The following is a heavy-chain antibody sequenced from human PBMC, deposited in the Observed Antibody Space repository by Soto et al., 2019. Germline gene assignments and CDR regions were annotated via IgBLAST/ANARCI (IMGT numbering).Heavy chain of an antibody. CDR3: ARVGVLRAFYGMDV. CDR2: IIPIFGTA. Sequence: QVQLVQSGAEVKKPGSSVKVSCKASGGTFSSYAISWVRQAPGQGLEWMGGIIPIFGTANYAQKFQGRVTITADESTSTAYMELSSLRSEDTAVYYCARVGVLRAFYGMDVWGQGTTVTVSS. CDR1: GGTFSSYA. V-gene: IGHV1-69*12. D-gene: IGHD2-8*01. J-gene: IGHJ6*02.